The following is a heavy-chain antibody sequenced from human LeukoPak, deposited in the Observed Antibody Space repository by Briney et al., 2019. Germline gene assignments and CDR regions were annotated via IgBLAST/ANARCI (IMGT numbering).Heavy chain of an antibody. V-gene: IGHV3-74*01. CDR3: AKVFFLEWLIDY. CDR1: GFTFSSYW. Sequence: GGSLRLSCAASGFTFSSYWMHWVRQAPGKGLVWVSRINSDGSSTRYADSVKGRFTISRDNAKNTLYLQMNSLRAEDTAVYYCAKVFFLEWLIDYWGQGTLVTVSS. J-gene: IGHJ4*02. D-gene: IGHD3-3*01. CDR2: INSDGSST.